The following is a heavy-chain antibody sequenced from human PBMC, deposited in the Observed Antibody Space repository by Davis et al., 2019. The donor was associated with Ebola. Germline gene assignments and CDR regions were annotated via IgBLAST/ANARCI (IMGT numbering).Heavy chain of an antibody. J-gene: IGHJ4*02. CDR3: ARLRGFDY. Sequence: GGSLRLSCAASGFTFSIHWMSWVRQAPGKGLEWVANIKQDGSEKYYVDSVKGRFTISRDNAKNSLYLQMNSLRAEDTAVYYCARLRGFDYWGQGTLVTVSS. CDR1: GFTFSIHW. V-gene: IGHV3-7*03. CDR2: IKQDGSEK.